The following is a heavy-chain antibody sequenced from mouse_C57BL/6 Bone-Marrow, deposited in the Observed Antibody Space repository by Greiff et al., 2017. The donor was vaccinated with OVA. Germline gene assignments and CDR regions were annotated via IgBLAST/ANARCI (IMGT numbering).Heavy chain of an antibody. CDR1: GYTFTSYW. D-gene: IGHD1-1*01. J-gene: IGHJ1*03. CDR3: AALYGSSPHWYFDV. V-gene: IGHV1-69*01. Sequence: QVQLQQPGAELVMPGASVKLSCKASGYTFTSYWMHWVKQRPGQGLEWIGEIDPSDSYTNYNQKFKGKSTLTVDKSSSTAYMQLSSLTSEDSAVYDCAALYGSSPHWYFDVWGTGTTVTVSS. CDR2: IDPSDSYT.